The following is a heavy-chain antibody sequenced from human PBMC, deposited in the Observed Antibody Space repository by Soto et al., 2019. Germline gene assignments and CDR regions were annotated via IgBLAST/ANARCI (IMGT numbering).Heavy chain of an antibody. D-gene: IGHD3-3*01. CDR1: GLTFSNYA. CDR2: ISGTGSST. Sequence: GGSLRLPCAASGLTFSNYAMNWVRQPPGKGLEWVSSISGTGSSTYYADSVKGRFTISRDNSKNRLYLQMNSLRAEDTAVYSCAKARTIFGVVPFDYWGQGTRVTVSS. CDR3: AKARTIFGVVPFDY. V-gene: IGHV3-23*01. J-gene: IGHJ4*02.